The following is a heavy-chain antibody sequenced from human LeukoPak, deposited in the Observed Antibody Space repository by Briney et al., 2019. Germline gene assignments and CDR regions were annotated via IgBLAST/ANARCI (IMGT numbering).Heavy chain of an antibody. CDR2: INPSGGST. V-gene: IGHV1-46*01. J-gene: IGHJ4*02. CDR3: ARDDYGDCRFDY. Sequence: ASVKVSCKASGYTFTSYYMHWVRQAPGQGLEWMGIINPSGGSTSYAQKFQGRVTMTRDTSTSTVYMELSSLRSDDTAVYYCARDDYGDCRFDYWGQGTLVTVSS. D-gene: IGHD4-17*01. CDR1: GYTFTSYY.